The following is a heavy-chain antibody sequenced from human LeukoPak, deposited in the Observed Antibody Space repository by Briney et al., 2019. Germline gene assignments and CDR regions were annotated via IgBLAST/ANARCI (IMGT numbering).Heavy chain of an antibody. CDR3: AREDIVVVPAAMGY. CDR1: GYTFTGYY. D-gene: IGHD2-2*01. J-gene: IGHJ4*02. CDR2: INPNSGGT. V-gene: IGHV1-2*02. Sequence: ASVKVSCKASGYTFTGYYMHWVRQAPGQGPEWMGWINPNSGGTNYAQKFQGRVTMTRDTSISTAYMELSRLRSDDTAVYYCAREDIVVVPAAMGYWGQGTLVTVSS.